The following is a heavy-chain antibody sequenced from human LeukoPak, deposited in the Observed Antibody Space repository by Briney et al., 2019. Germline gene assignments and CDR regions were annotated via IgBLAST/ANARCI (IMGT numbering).Heavy chain of an antibody. CDR2: IYSGGST. J-gene: IGHJ6*01. CDR3: ARAHVGYQLLTNYYYYGMDG. Sequence: TGGSLRLSCAASGFTVSNNYMRWGRQAPGKGLGLVSVIYSGGSTYYADSVQGRFTISRDNSKNTLYLQMNSLRAEDTAVYYCARAHVGYQLLTNYYYYGMDGWGKG. CDR1: GFTVSNNY. D-gene: IGHD2-2*01. V-gene: IGHV3-53*01.